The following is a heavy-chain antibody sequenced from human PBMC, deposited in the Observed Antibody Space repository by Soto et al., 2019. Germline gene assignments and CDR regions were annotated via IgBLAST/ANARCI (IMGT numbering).Heavy chain of an antibody. V-gene: IGHV3-21*01. D-gene: IGHD5-18*01. J-gene: IGHJ4*02. CDR3: GNTYGYDGDY. CDR1: GFTFSSYS. CDR2: ISSSSSSI. Sequence: EVQLVESGGGLVKPGGSLRLSCAASGFTFSSYSMNWVRQAPGKGLEWVSSISSSSSSIYYADSVKGRFTISRDNARNSLYLQMNSLRAEDKAVYYCGNTYGYDGDYWGQGTLVTVSS.